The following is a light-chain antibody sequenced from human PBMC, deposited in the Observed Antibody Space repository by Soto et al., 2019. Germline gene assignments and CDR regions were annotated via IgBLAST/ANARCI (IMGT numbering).Light chain of an antibody. V-gene: IGKV3-15*01. CDR3: QQYNNWPPKIT. J-gene: IGKJ3*01. CDR2: GAS. CDR1: QSVSSIY. Sequence: EIVLTQSPGILSLSPGERAALSCRASQSVSSIYLAWYQQKPGQAPRLLIYGASTRATGIPARFSGSGSGTEFTLTISSLQSEDFAVYYCQQYNNWPPKITFGPGTKVDNK.